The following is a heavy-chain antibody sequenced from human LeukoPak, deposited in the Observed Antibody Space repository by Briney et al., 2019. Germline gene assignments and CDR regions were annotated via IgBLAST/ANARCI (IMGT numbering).Heavy chain of an antibody. D-gene: IGHD3-10*01. V-gene: IGHV4-4*07. CDR1: VGSINSY. CDR3: ARDSGTTGEVKFDP. J-gene: IGHJ5*02. CDR2: ISGSGTI. Sequence: PSETLSLTCTVSVGSINSYWSWIRQPAGKGLEWIGRISGSGTITYNPALQSRLSISIDTSKNQFSLKLMSVTAADTAVYYCARDSGTTGEVKFDPWGQGTLVTVSS.